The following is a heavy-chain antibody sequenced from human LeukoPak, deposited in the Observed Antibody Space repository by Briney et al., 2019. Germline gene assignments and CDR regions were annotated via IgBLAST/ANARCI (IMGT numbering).Heavy chain of an antibody. V-gene: IGHV4-39*07. CDR1: GGSISSSSYY. CDR2: INHSGST. D-gene: IGHD6-19*01. CDR3: ARGGSGWYNWFDP. J-gene: IGHJ5*02. Sequence: SETLSLTCTVSGGSISSSSYYWSWIRQPPGKGLEWIGEINHSGSTNYNPSLKSRVTISVDTSKNQFSLKLSSVTAADTAVYYCARGGSGWYNWFDPWGQGTLVTVSS.